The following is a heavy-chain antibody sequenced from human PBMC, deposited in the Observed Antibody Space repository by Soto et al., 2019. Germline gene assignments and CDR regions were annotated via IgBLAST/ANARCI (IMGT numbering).Heavy chain of an antibody. CDR2: ISYDGSNK. D-gene: IGHD3-22*01. CDR1: GFTFSSYA. CDR3: ARIFGSYYDSSGYSLGDS. V-gene: IGHV3-30-3*01. Sequence: GGSLRLSCAASGFTFSSYAMHWVRQAPGKGLEWVAVISYDGSNKYYADSVKGRFTISRDNSKNTLYLQMNSLRAEDTAVYYCARIFGSYYDSSGYSLGDSWGQGTLVTVSS. J-gene: IGHJ4*02.